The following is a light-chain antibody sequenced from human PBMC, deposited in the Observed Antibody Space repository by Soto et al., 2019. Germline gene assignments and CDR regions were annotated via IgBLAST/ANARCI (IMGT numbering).Light chain of an antibody. CDR1: QSISSW. CDR3: QQYNNWPPLT. Sequence: DIQMTQSPSTLSASVGDRVTITCRASQSISSWLAWYQQKPGKAPRFLIYQASSLESGVPSRFSGSGSGTEFTLTISNLQPDDFATYYCQQYNNWPPLTFGGGTKVEI. CDR2: QAS. V-gene: IGKV1-5*03. J-gene: IGKJ4*01.